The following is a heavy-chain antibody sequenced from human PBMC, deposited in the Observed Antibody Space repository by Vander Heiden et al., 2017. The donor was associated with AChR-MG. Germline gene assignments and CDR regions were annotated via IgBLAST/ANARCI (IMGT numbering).Heavy chain of an antibody. CDR1: GFTLSSHW. V-gene: IGHV3-7*01. J-gene: IGHJ4*02. CDR3: ARGMSNLAY. CDR2: INQDGSDK. Sequence: EVHLVESGGGLVQPGGSLRLSCAASGFTLSSHWMTWVRQCPGKGLQWVASINQDGSDKGYVDSVEGRFTISRDNAKNSLFLQMNTMRAEDTAVYYCARGMSNLAYWGLGILVTVSS. D-gene: IGHD2-8*01.